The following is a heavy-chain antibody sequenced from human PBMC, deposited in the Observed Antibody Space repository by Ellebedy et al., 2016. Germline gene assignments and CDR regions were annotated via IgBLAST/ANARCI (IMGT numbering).Heavy chain of an antibody. Sequence: GGSLRLSXSASGFRFSSYGMHWVRQAPGKGLELVADISYDGDNKYYADSVQGRFSAPRDNLKNTLYLQMNGLRAEDTAIYYCAKVASANFYASGSLVYFDGWGQGVQVTVSS. V-gene: IGHV3-30*18. CDR3: AKVASANFYASGSLVYFDG. CDR1: GFRFSSYG. CDR2: ISYDGDNK. D-gene: IGHD3-10*01. J-gene: IGHJ4*02.